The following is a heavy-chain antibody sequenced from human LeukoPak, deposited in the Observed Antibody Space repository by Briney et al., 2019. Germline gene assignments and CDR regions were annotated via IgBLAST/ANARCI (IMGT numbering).Heavy chain of an antibody. CDR2: INHSGST. CDR3: ARLLHYYDSSGYYVVAFDY. Sequence: GTLRLSCAASGFTFSSYGMSWVRQAPGKGLEWIGEINHSGSTNYNPSLKSRVTISVDTSKNQFSLKLSSVTAADTAVYYCARLLHYYDSSGYYVVAFDYWGQGTLVTVSS. V-gene: IGHV4-34*01. D-gene: IGHD3-22*01. CDR1: GFTFSSYG. J-gene: IGHJ4*02.